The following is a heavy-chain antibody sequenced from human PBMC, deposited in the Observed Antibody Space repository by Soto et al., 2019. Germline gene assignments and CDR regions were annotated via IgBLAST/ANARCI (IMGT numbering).Heavy chain of an antibody. Sequence: PGGSLRLSCAASVFTFSSYAMSWVRQAPGKGLEWVSAISGGSGSGTYYADSVKGRFTISRDNSKNTLYLQMNSLRAEDTAVYYCAKQEYSSSSKWFDPWGRGTLVTVSS. D-gene: IGHD6-6*01. J-gene: IGHJ5*02. V-gene: IGHV3-23*01. CDR1: VFTFSSYA. CDR3: AKQEYSSSSKWFDP. CDR2: ISGGSGSGT.